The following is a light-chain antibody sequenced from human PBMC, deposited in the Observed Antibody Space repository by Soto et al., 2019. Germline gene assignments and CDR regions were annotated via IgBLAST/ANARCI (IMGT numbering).Light chain of an antibody. Sequence: QSALTQPASVSGSPGQSITISCTGTNSDDGGYNYVSWYQQHSGKAPRLLIYEVNNRPSGDSNRFSGSKSGNTASLTISGLQADDEADYYCSSYTGSSLVFGGGTKLTVL. CDR3: SSYTGSSLV. V-gene: IGLV2-14*01. J-gene: IGLJ2*01. CDR2: EVN. CDR1: NSDDGGYNY.